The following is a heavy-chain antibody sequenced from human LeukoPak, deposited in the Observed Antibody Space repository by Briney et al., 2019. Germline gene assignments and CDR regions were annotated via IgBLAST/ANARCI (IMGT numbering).Heavy chain of an antibody. CDR3: ARASPRRNPLGYCSSTSCFNYYYGMDV. Sequence: SETLSLTCTVSGGSISSSSYYWGWIRQPPGKGLEWIGSIYYSGSTNYNPSLKSRVTISVDTSKNQFSLKLSSVTAADTAVYYCARASPRRNPLGYCSSTSCFNYYYGMDVWGQGTTVTVSS. J-gene: IGHJ6*02. V-gene: IGHV4-39*07. CDR2: IYYSGST. CDR1: GGSISSSSYY. D-gene: IGHD2-2*01.